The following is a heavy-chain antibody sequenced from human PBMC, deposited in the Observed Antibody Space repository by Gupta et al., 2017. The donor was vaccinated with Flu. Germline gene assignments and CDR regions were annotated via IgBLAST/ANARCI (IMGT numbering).Heavy chain of an antibody. J-gene: IGHJ6*03. V-gene: IGHV4-30-4*01. CDR2: IYYSGST. CDR3: ARTTRERMTTNYYYYMDV. Sequence: QVQLQESGPGLVKPSQTLSLTCTVPGGPFSIGVSSWGWIRPPPGKGLEWIGYIYYSGSTYYNPSLKSRVTISVDTSKNQFSLKLSSVTAADTAVYYCARTTRERMTTNYYYYMDVWGKGTTVTVSS. D-gene: IGHD4-4*01. CDR1: GGPFSIGVSS.